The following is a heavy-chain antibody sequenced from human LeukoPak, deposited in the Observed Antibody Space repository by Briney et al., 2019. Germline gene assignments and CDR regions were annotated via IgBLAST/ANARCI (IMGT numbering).Heavy chain of an antibody. V-gene: IGHV3-30*02. CDR1: GFTFSSYG. D-gene: IGHD6-13*01. Sequence: GGYLRLSCAASGFTFSSYGMHWVRQAPGKGLEWVAFIRYDGSNKYYADSVKGRFTISRDNSKNTLYLQMNSLRAEDTAVYYCAKDRPIAAAGTLDYWGQGTLVTVSS. CDR2: IRYDGSNK. J-gene: IGHJ4*02. CDR3: AKDRPIAAAGTLDY.